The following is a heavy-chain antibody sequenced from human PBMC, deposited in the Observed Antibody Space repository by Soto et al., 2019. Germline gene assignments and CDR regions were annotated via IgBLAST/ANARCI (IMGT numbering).Heavy chain of an antibody. CDR2: IYYSGSI. CDR3: ARVGYCSGGSCYGYYYYYGMDV. J-gene: IGHJ6*02. V-gene: IGHV4-31*03. D-gene: IGHD2-15*01. CDR1: GGSISSGGYY. Sequence: SETLSLTCTVSGGSISSGGYYWSWIRQHPGRGLEWIGYIYYSGSIYYNPSLKSRVTISVDTSKNQFSLDLSSVTAADTAVYYCARVGYCSGGSCYGYYYYYGMDVWGQGTTVTVPS.